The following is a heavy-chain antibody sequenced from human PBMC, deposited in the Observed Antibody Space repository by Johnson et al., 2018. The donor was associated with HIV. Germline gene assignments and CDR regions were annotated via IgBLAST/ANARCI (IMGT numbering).Heavy chain of an antibody. CDR3: ARALRVVVVAATFDAFDI. CDR1: VFTFSRFG. Sequence: QVQLVESGGGVVQPGGSLRLSCVASVFTFSRFGMHWVRQAPGKGLEWVAFIRYDGSNKYYVDSVKGRFTISRDNAKNFLYLQMNSLRAEDTALYYCARALRVVVVAATFDAFDIWGQGTMVTVSS. CDR2: IRYDGSNK. D-gene: IGHD2-15*01. J-gene: IGHJ3*02. V-gene: IGHV3-30*02.